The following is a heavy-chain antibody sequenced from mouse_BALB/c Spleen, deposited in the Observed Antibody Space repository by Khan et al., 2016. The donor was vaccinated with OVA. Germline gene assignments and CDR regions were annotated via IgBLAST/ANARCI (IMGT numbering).Heavy chain of an antibody. CDR1: GFSFSSYT. D-gene: IGHD2-1*01. V-gene: IGHV5-6-4*01. Sequence: EVELVESGGGLVKPGGSLKLSCAASGFSFSSYTMSWVSQTPEKRLEWVATISSGSTYTYYPASVKGRFTISRDTDQNTLCLPMSSLKSEETAMYYCARDGNYSHWYFDVWGAGTTVTVSS. J-gene: IGHJ1*01. CDR3: ARDGNYSHWYFDV. CDR2: ISSGSTYT.